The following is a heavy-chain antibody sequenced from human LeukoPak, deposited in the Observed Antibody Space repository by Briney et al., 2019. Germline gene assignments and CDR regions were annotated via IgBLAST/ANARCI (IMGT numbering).Heavy chain of an antibody. CDR3: ASYGDLQYFQH. V-gene: IGHV4-34*01. CDR1: GGSFSGYY. D-gene: IGHD4-17*01. Sequence: SETLSLTCAVYGGSFSGYYWSWIRQPPGKGLEWIGEINHSGSTYYNPSLKSRVTISVDTSKNQFSLKLSSVTAADTAVYYCASYGDLQYFQHWGQGTLVTVSS. J-gene: IGHJ1*01. CDR2: INHSGST.